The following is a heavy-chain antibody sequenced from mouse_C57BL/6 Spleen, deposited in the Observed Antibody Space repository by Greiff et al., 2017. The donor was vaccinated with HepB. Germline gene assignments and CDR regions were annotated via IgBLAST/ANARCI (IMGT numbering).Heavy chain of an antibody. CDR3: ARGDYGNYVDY. CDR2: IDPSDSYT. V-gene: IGHV1-69*01. CDR1: GYTFTSYW. D-gene: IGHD2-1*01. J-gene: IGHJ2*01. Sequence: QVQLQQPGAELVMPGASVKLSCKASGYTFTSYWMHWVKQRPGQGLEWIGEIDPSDSYTNYNQKFKGKSTLTVDKSSSTAYMQRSSLTSEDSAVYYCARGDYGNYVDYWGQGTTLTVSS.